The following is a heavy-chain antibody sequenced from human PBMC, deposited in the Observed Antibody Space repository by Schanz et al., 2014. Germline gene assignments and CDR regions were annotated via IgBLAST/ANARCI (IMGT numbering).Heavy chain of an antibody. J-gene: IGHJ4*02. CDR2: ISSTSTYL. D-gene: IGHD3-16*01. V-gene: IGHV3-21*01. Sequence: EVQLVESGGGLVKPGDSLRLSCAASGFTFSSYTMKWVRQAPGKGLEWVSSISSTSTYLYYADSVKGRFTISRDSARNSLYLQMSSLRAKDTAVYYCARGTPFLCDYWGQGTLVTVSS. CDR3: ARGTPFLCDY. CDR1: GFTFSSYT.